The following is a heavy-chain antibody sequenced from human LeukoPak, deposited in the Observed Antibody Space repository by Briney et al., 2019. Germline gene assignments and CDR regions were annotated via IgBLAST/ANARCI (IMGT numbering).Heavy chain of an antibody. J-gene: IGHJ4*02. CDR2: IKQDGSEK. CDR1: GFTFSSYW. D-gene: IGHD6-19*01. Sequence: GGSLRLSRAASGFTFSSYWMSWVRQAPGKGLEWVANIKQDGSEKYYVDSVKGRFTISRDNAKNSLYLQMNSLRADDTAVYYCASGYSSGWYVIDYWGQGTLVTVSS. V-gene: IGHV3-7*01. CDR3: ASGYSSGWYVIDY.